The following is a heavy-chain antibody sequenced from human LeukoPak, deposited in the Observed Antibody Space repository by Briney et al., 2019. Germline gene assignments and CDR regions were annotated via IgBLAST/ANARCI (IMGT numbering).Heavy chain of an antibody. J-gene: IGHJ4*02. CDR3: ARDATLGY. D-gene: IGHD3-16*01. Sequence: SETLSLTCTVSGGSISSYYWSWLRQPPGKGLEWIGYIYYSGSTNYNPSLKSRVTISVDTSKNQFSLKLSSVTAADTAVYYCARDATLGYWGQGTLVTVSS. CDR1: GGSISSYY. V-gene: IGHV4-59*01. CDR2: IYYSGST.